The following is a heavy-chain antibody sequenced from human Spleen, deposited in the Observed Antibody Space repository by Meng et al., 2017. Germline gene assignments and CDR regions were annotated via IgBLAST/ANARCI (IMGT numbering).Heavy chain of an antibody. D-gene: IGHD1-26*01. J-gene: IGHJ6*02. V-gene: IGHV4-31*03. CDR1: GGSISSGGYY. CDR3: ARGGSGSYWVGYFYYGMDV. CDR2: IYYSGST. Sequence: LRLSCTVSGGSISSGGYYWSWIRQHPGKGLEWIGYIYYSGSTYYNPSLKSRVTMSLDTSENQFSLELTSVTAADTAVYYCARGGSGSYWVGYFYYGMDVWGQGTTVTVSS.